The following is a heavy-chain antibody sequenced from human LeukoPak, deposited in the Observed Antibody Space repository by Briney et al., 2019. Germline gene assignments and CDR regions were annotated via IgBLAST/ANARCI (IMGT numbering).Heavy chain of an antibody. Sequence: ASVKVSCKASGYTFSSYGISWVRQAPGQGLEWMGWISVYNGNTNYAQKLQGRVTMTTDTSTSTAYMELRSLRSDDTAVYYCARLSPFRAAGQTFDYWGQGTLVTVSS. D-gene: IGHD6-13*01. J-gene: IGHJ4*02. V-gene: IGHV1-18*01. CDR1: GYTFSSYG. CDR3: ARLSPFRAAGQTFDY. CDR2: ISVYNGNT.